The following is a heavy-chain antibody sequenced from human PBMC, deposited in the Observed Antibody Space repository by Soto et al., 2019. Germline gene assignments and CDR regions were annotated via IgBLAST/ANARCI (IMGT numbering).Heavy chain of an antibody. CDR2: IHYTGST. Sequence: QVQLQESGPGLVKPSQTLSLTCSVSGDSISSSGFYWSWIRQHPGKAPEWIGYIHYTGSTSYNPSLMSRLAISLDASKNQFYLSLSSVTSADTAVYYCARDHRSLGDYYGIDVWGQGTTVTVSS. CDR3: ARDHRSLGDYYGIDV. J-gene: IGHJ6*02. D-gene: IGHD3-10*01. CDR1: GDSISSSGFY. V-gene: IGHV4-31*03.